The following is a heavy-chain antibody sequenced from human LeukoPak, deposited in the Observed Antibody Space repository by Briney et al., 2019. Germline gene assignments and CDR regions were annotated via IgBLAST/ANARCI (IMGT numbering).Heavy chain of an antibody. J-gene: IGHJ4*02. CDR1: GFTFTSYS. D-gene: IGHD3-10*01. Sequence: PGGSLRLSCAASGFTFTSYSMNWVRQAPGKGLEWVSTISGGGGSTYYADSVKGRFTISRDNSKNTLYLQMNSLRAEDTAVYYCARDLLLWFGESPGALDYWGQGTLVTVSS. CDR3: ARDLLLWFGESPGALDY. CDR2: ISGGGGST. V-gene: IGHV3-23*01.